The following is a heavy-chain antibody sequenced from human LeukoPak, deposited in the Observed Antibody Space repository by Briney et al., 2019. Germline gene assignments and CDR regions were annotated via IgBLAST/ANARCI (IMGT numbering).Heavy chain of an antibody. V-gene: IGHV4-34*01. CDR3: ARGRQQSLVPLDY. CDR2: INHSGST. Sequence: SETLSLTCAVYGGSFSGYYWSWIRQPPGKGLEWIGEINHSGSTNYNPSLKSRVTISVDTSKNQFSLKLSSVTAADTAVYYCARGRQQSLVPLDYWGQGTLVTVSS. D-gene: IGHD6-19*01. CDR1: GGSFSGYY. J-gene: IGHJ4*02.